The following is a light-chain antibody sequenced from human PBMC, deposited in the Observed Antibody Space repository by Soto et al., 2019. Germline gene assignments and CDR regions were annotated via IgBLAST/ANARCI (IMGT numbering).Light chain of an antibody. Sequence: DIQMTQSPSSLSASIGDRVTITCRASQSIDTYLNWYQQKPGQPPQLLIYLTSALQNGVPPRFNGSGSGTDFTLTISSLHPEDFATCYCQKTYRTPRTFGQGTKVDIK. CDR1: QSIDTY. CDR3: QKTYRTPRT. CDR2: LTS. J-gene: IGKJ1*01. V-gene: IGKV1-39*01.